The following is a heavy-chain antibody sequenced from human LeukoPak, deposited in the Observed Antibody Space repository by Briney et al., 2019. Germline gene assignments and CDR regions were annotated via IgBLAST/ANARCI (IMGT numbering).Heavy chain of an antibody. CDR1: GDSVSSNSAA. CDR3: ARDLNYYDSSGYYYNWFDP. Sequence: PSQTLSLTCAISGDSVSSNSAAWNWIRQPPSRSLEWLGRTYYRSKWYNDYAVSVKSRITINPDTSKNQFSLQLNSVTPEDTAVYYGARDLNYYDSSGYYYNWFDPWGQGTLVTVSS. CDR2: TYYRSKWYN. J-gene: IGHJ5*02. D-gene: IGHD3-22*01. V-gene: IGHV6-1*01.